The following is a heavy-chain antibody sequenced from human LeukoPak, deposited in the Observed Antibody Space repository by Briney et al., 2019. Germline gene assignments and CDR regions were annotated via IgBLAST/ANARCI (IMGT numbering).Heavy chain of an antibody. D-gene: IGHD3-22*01. CDR1: GYTFTSYD. J-gene: IGHJ4*02. V-gene: IGHV1-8*01. CDR2: MNPNSGNT. Sequence: ASVKVSCKASGYTFTSYDINWVRRATGQGHEWMGWMNPNSGNTGYAQKFQGRVTMTRNTSISTAYMELSSLRSEDTAVYYCARGGYDSSGYYYFDYWGQGTLVTVSS. CDR3: ARGGYDSSGYYYFDY.